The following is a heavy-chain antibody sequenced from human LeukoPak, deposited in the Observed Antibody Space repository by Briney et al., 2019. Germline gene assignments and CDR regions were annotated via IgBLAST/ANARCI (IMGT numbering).Heavy chain of an antibody. Sequence: GASVKVSCKASGYTFTGYYMHWVRQAPGQGLEWMGWINPNSGGTNYAQKFQGRVTMTRDTSISTAYMELSRLRSDDTAVYYCARFGRIVATIGGPDYWGQGTLVTVSS. CDR2: INPNSGGT. J-gene: IGHJ4*02. CDR1: GYTFTGYY. CDR3: ARFGRIVATIGGPDY. V-gene: IGHV1-2*02. D-gene: IGHD5-12*01.